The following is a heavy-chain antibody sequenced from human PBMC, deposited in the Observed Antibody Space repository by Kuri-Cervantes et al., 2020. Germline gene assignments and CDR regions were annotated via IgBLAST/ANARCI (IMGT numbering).Heavy chain of an antibody. CDR3: AREGPMKWRTKDKNLQLLVY. D-gene: IGHD2-15*01. CDR2: IIPIFGTA. CDR1: GGTFSSYA. J-gene: IGHJ4*02. Sequence: SVKVSCKASGGTFSSYAISWVRQAPGQGLEWMGGIIPIFGTANYAQKFQGRVTITADESTSTVYMELSSLRSEDTAVYYCAREGPMKWRTKDKNLQLLVYWGQGTLVTVSS. V-gene: IGHV1-69*13.